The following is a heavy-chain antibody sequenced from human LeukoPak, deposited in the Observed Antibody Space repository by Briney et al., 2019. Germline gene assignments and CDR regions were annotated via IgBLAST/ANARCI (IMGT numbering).Heavy chain of an antibody. J-gene: IGHJ4*02. CDR1: GYTFTSDY. Sequence: ASVKVSCKASGYTFTSDYMHWVRQAPGQGLEWMGIINPRGGSSSYAQKFQGRVTMTRDTSTSTVYMELSSLRSEDTAVYYCARDMGYCSGGSCSRADSWGQGTLVIVSS. D-gene: IGHD2-15*01. V-gene: IGHV1-46*01. CDR3: ARDMGYCSGGSCSRADS. CDR2: INPRGGSS.